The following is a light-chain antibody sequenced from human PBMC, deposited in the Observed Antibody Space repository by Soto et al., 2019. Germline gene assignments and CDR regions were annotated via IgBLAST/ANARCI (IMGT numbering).Light chain of an antibody. J-gene: IGKJ4*01. CDR2: DAS. CDR1: QSVSTF. Sequence: EIVLTQSPATLSLSPGERATLSCRAPQSVSTFLAWYQQKPGQAPRLLIYDASKRATGIPTRFSGSGSGTDFTLTISSLEPEDFAVYYCQQRINWPLTFGGGTKAEIK. CDR3: QQRINWPLT. V-gene: IGKV3-11*01.